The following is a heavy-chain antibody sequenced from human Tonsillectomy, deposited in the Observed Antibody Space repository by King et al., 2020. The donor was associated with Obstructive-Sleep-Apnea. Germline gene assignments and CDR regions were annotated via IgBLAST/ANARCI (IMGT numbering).Heavy chain of an antibody. V-gene: IGHV3-23*04. J-gene: IGHJ4*02. CDR2: ISGSGDST. CDR3: ANLGTGRDY. CDR1: GFTFSNYA. D-gene: IGHD3/OR15-3a*01. Sequence: DVQLVESGGGLVQPGGSLRLSCSASGFTFSNYAMSWVRQAPGKGLEWVSTISGSGDSTYYAGSVKGRFTISRDNSKNTLYLQMNSLRAEETAVDYCANLGTGRDYWGQGTLVTVSS.